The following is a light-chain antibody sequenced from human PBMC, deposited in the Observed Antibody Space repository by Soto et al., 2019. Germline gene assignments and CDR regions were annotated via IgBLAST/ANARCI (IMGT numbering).Light chain of an antibody. CDR1: QSVSNNY. J-gene: IGKJ1*01. CDR3: QKYGNSPWT. CDR2: GVS. V-gene: IGKV3-20*01. Sequence: VLTQSPGTLSLSPGDRATLSCRASQSVSNNYLAWYQQKPGQAPRLLIYGVSGRATGIPDRFSGSGSGTDFTLTISSLEPEDFAVYSCQKYGNSPWTFGQGTKVDIK.